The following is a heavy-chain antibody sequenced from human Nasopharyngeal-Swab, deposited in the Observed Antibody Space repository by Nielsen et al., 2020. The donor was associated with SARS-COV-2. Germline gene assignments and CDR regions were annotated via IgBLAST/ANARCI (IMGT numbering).Heavy chain of an antibody. CDR3: ARGGYQLLLRNYYYGMDV. D-gene: IGHD2-15*01. CDR1: VGSFSGYY. Sequence: SETLSLTCAVHVGSFSGYYWSWVRQPPGKGLEWIGEVDNTGRTNNNPSLQSRVTMSVDTSKNQLSLTLSSVTAADTAVYYCARGGYQLLLRNYYYGMDVWSQGTTVTVSS. CDR2: VDNTGRT. J-gene: IGHJ6*02. V-gene: IGHV4-34*01.